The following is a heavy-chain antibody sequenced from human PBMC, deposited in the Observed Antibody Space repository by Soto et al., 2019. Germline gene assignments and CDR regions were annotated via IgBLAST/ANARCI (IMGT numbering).Heavy chain of an antibody. V-gene: IGHV4-39*01. Sequence: PSETLSLTCAVSGGSISSGGYSWGWIRRPPGKGLECIANIYYDGNTYYNPSLKSRVAISLDTSKNQFSLRLNSVTAADAAVYYCARSSIEPRVFMYPFDSWGQGTLVTVS. J-gene: IGHJ4*02. D-gene: IGHD6-6*01. CDR1: GGSISSGGYS. CDR2: IYYDGNT. CDR3: ARSSIEPRVFMYPFDS.